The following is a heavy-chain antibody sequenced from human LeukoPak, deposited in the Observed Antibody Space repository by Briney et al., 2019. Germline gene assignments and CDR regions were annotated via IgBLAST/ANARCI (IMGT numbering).Heavy chain of an antibody. J-gene: IGHJ4*02. Sequence: SETLSLTCTVSGGSISSSSYYWSWIRQPPGKGLEWIGYIYDSGSTNYNPSLKSRVTISVDTSKNQFSLKLSSVTAADTAVYYCARVGYYGSGSYCMRKYYFDYWGQGTLVTVSS. V-gene: IGHV4-61*05. CDR3: ARVGYYGSGSYCMRKYYFDY. D-gene: IGHD3-10*01. CDR1: GGSISSSSYY. CDR2: IYDSGST.